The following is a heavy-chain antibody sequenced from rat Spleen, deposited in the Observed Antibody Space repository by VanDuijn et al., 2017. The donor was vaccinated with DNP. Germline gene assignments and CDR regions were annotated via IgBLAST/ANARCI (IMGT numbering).Heavy chain of an antibody. V-gene: IGHV4-2*01. J-gene: IGHJ2*01. Sequence: EVKLVESGGGLIQPGRSLKLTCVASGFNFNDYWMGWVRQAPGKGLEWIGEINKDSSTIKYIPSLKDKLTVYRDNAQNTLYLQMSKLGSEDTAIYYCVREEFGVDYWGQGVMVTVSS. CDR3: VREEFGVDY. CDR2: INKDSSTI. CDR1: GFNFNDYW. D-gene: IGHD4-3*01.